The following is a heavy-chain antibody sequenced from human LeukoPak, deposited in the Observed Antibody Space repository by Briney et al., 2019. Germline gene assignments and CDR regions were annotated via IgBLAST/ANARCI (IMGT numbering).Heavy chain of an antibody. V-gene: IGHV3-23*01. D-gene: IGHD2-2*01. J-gene: IGHJ4*02. Sequence: GGSLRLSCAASGFTFSSYAMSWVRQAPGKGLEWVSAISGSGDNIYYADSVKGWFTISRDSSKKTLYLQMNILRAEDTAVYYCAKSDCSYISCYVLDYWGQGTQVTVSS. CDR3: AKSDCSYISCYVLDY. CDR1: GFTFSSYA. CDR2: ISGSGDNI.